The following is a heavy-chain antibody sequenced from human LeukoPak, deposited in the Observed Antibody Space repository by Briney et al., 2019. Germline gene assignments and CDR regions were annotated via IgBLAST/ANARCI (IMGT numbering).Heavy chain of an antibody. CDR2: ISAYNGNT. CDR1: GYTFTSYG. V-gene: IGHV1-18*01. D-gene: IGHD3-22*01. J-gene: IGHJ4*02. Sequence: ASVKVSCKASGYTFTSYGISWVRQAPGQGLEWMGWISAYNGNTNYAQKLQGRVTMTTDTSTSTAYMELRSLRSDDTAVYYCARDQNHYYDSSGYPYYFDYWGQGTLVTVSS. CDR3: ARDQNHYYDSSGYPYYFDY.